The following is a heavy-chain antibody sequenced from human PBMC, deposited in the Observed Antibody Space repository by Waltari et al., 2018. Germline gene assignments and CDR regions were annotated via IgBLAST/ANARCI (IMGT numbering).Heavy chain of an antibody. CDR2: NIAMPGIT. Sequence: QVQLVQSGPEVKQPGSSVKVSCKSSGGPFSSVGLHWLRQAPGQGLEWMGKNIAMPGITDYEKKVQGRVRITADRSTTTGYMELRSLGTEDTAIYYCARRVSTKGAVEVWGRGTLVTVSP. V-gene: IGHV1-69*02. CDR1: GGPFSSVG. CDR3: ARRVSTKGAVEV. J-gene: IGHJ3*01. D-gene: IGHD5-12*01.